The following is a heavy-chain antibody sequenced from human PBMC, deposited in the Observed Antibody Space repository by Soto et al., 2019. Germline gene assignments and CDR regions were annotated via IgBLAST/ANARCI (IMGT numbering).Heavy chain of an antibody. CDR1: GGSISSDDYY. D-gene: IGHD2-21*01. CDR3: ARSTGRY. CDR2: IYSSGST. Sequence: QVQLQESGPGLVKPSQTLSLTCTVSGGSISSDDYYWTWIRQPPGKGLEWIGYIYSSGSTYYNPSLKSRLRISIDTSKNQFSLRLRSVTAADTAVYYCARSTGRYWGQGTLVTVSS. J-gene: IGHJ4*02. V-gene: IGHV4-30-4*01.